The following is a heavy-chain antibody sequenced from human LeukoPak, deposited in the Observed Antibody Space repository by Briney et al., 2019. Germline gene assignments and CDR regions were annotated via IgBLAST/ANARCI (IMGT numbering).Heavy chain of an antibody. Sequence: PGGSLRLSCAASGFTFSSFDMHWVHQPTGQGLEWVSTIGTASGTYYPGSVEGRFTLSRDNAKNSLYLQMNSLTAGDTAVYYCARGPPRGKYYYMDVWGKGTTVTASS. CDR1: GFTFSSFD. CDR3: ARGPPRGKYYYMDV. V-gene: IGHV3-13*01. J-gene: IGHJ6*03. CDR2: IGTASGT. D-gene: IGHD1-1*01.